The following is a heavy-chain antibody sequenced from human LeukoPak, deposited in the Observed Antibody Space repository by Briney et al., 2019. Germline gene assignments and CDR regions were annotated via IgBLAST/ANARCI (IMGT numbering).Heavy chain of an antibody. CDR1: GGSISSYY. CDR2: IYYSGST. V-gene: IGHV4-59*01. J-gene: IGHJ3*02. D-gene: IGHD4-23*01. CDR3: ARELGGNSLAFDI. Sequence: SETLYLTCTVSGGSISSYYWSWIRQPPGKGLEWIGYIYYSGSTNYNPSLKSRVTISVDTSKNQFSLKLSSVTAADAAVYYCARELGGNSLAFDIWGQGTMVTVSS.